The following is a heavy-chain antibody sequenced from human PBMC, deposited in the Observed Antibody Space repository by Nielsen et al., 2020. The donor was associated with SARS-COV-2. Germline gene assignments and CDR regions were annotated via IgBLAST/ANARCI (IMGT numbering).Heavy chain of an antibody. CDR2: IRSKTNDYAT. Sequence: GGSLRLSCAASGFSFSDSSMHWVRQASGKSLEWLGRIRSKTNDYATEYPASLKGRFIISRDDSKNTAYLLMNSLKIDDTAMYYCTRVNPTSGSWFDAFDIWGQGTPVTVSS. J-gene: IGHJ3*02. CDR1: GFSFSDSS. CDR3: TRVNPTSGSWFDAFDI. V-gene: IGHV3-73*01. D-gene: IGHD1-26*01.